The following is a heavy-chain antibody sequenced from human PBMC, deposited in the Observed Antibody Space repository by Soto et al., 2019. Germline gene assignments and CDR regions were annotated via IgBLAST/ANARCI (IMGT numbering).Heavy chain of an antibody. CDR3: ATPQEYDGCLDS. Sequence: ASVKVSCKASGYTFTSYAMNWVRQAPGQRLEWMGWINAGNGNTKYSQKFQGRVTITRDTSASTAYMELSSLRSEDTAVYYCATPQEYDGCLDSWGQGTLVTVSS. CDR1: GYTFTSYA. CDR2: INAGNGNT. D-gene: IGHD3-16*01. V-gene: IGHV1-3*01. J-gene: IGHJ4*02.